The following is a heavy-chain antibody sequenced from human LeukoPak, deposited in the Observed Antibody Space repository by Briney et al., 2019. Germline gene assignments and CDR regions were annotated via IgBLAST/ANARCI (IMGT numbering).Heavy chain of an antibody. Sequence: PGGSLRLSCAASRFTFSNAWMSWVRQAPGKGLEWVGRIKSKTDGGTTDYAARVTGRFTISRDESKNTLDLQMNSLKTEDTAVYYWTTDDIVVVPAAISPHDWFDPWGQGTPVTVSS. CDR2: IKSKTDGGTT. CDR3: TTDDIVVVPAAISPHDWFDP. D-gene: IGHD2-2*02. CDR1: RFTFSNAW. J-gene: IGHJ5*02. V-gene: IGHV3-15*01.